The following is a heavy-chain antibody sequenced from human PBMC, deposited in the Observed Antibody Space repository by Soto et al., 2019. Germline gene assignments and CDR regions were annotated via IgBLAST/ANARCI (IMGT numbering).Heavy chain of an antibody. CDR2: IYYSGST. D-gene: IGHD6-6*01. J-gene: IGHJ4*02. Sequence: SETLSLTCTVSGGSISSSSYYWGWIRQPPGKGLEWIGSIYYSGSTYYNPSLKSRVTISVDTSKNQFSLKLSSVTAADTAVYYCATRGPYSSSGFDYWGQGTLVTVPQ. V-gene: IGHV4-39*01. CDR1: GGSISSSSYY. CDR3: ATRGPYSSSGFDY.